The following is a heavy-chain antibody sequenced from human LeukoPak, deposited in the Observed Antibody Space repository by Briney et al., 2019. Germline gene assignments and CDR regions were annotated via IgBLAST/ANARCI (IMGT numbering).Heavy chain of an antibody. J-gene: IGHJ4*02. CDR2: ISAYNGNT. CDR1: GYTFTSYG. Sequence: GASVKVSCKASGYTFTSYGISWVRQAPGQGLEWTGWISAYNGNTNYAQKLQGRVTMTTDTSTSTAYMELRSLRSDDTAVYYCARVMRGIAVAGSMDYWGQGTLVTVSS. V-gene: IGHV1-18*01. D-gene: IGHD6-19*01. CDR3: ARVMRGIAVAGSMDY.